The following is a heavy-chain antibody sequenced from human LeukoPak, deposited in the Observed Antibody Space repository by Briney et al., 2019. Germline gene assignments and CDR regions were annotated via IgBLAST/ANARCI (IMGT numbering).Heavy chain of an antibody. V-gene: IGHV1-18*01. D-gene: IGHD5-24*01. J-gene: IGHJ4*02. Sequence: ASVKVSCKASGYTFNSYGISWVRQAPGQGLEWMAWICGYNGKTNYAQKFQGRGTMTTDRSTSTAYMELRSLTSDDTAVYYCARDRGDGYNYFDYWGQGTLVTVSS. CDR3: ARDRGDGYNYFDY. CDR2: ICGYNGKT. CDR1: GYTFNSYG.